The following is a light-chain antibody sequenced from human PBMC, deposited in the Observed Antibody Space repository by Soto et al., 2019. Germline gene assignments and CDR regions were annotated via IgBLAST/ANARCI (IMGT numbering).Light chain of an antibody. J-gene: IGKJ2*01. Sequence: MTQSPLSLPVTPGEPASISCRSSQSLLHDNGYNYLNWYQQKPGKAPKLLIYAASSLQSGVPSRFSGSGSGTDFTLTISSLQPEDFATYYCQQSYSTPYTFGQGTKLEIK. CDR1: QSLLHDNGYNY. CDR3: QQSYSTPYT. CDR2: AAS. V-gene: IGKV1-39*01.